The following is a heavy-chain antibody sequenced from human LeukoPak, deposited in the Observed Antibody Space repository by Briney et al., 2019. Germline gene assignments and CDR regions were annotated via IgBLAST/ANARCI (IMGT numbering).Heavy chain of an antibody. CDR3: AAGYFDWLLTLNYFDY. CDR1: GGSISSGSYY. CDR2: IYTSGST. V-gene: IGHV4-61*02. Sequence: PSQTLSLTCTVSGGSISSGSYYWSWIRQPAGKGLEWIGRIYTSGSTNYNPSLKSRVTISVDTSKNQFSLKLSSVTAADTAVYYCAAGYFDWLLTLNYFDYWGQGALVTVSS. J-gene: IGHJ4*02. D-gene: IGHD3-9*01.